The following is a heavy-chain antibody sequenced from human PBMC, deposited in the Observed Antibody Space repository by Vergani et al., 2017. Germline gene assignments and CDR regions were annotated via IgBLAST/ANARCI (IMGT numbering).Heavy chain of an antibody. CDR1: GGSMNYYY. V-gene: IGHV4-59*03. CDR3: VGAQGGDVPHDKRGYFFYGMDV. J-gene: IGHJ6*02. D-gene: IGHD3-16*01. CDR2: VSHSGDT. Sequence: QVQLQESGPRLVRPSGTLSLSCTVSGGSMNYYYWSWIRQPPGKGLEWIGHVSHSGDTNFNPSLKSRVTISLDTSKRQVSLSLTSVTAADTAMYYCVGAQGGDVPHDKRGYFFYGMDVWGQGTTVTVSS.